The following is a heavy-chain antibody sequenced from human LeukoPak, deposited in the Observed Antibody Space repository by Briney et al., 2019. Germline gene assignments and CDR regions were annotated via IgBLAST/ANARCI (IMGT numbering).Heavy chain of an antibody. V-gene: IGHV4-34*01. CDR2: INHSGST. CDR3: ARSRAVGATSPFDY. D-gene: IGHD1-26*01. CDR1: GGSFSGYY. Sequence: SETLSLTCAVYGGSFSGYYWSWIRQPPGKGLEWIGEINHSGSTNYNPSLKSRVTISVDTSKNQFSLKLSSVTAADTAVYYCARSRAVGATSPFDYWGQGTLVTVSS. J-gene: IGHJ4*02.